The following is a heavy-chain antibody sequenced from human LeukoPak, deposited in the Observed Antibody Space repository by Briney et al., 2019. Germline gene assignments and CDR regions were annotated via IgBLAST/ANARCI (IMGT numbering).Heavy chain of an antibody. CDR2: VHYSGST. J-gene: IGHJ6*02. CDR1: GGSISGFY. CDR3: AKFGLYYNMDV. V-gene: IGHV4-59*03. D-gene: IGHD3-16*01. Sequence: SETLSLTCAVSGGSISGFYWTWIRQPPGKGLEFIGQVHYSGSTDYNPSLKSRITMSVDTSKNQFFLSLNSVTAADTAVYYCAKFGLYYNMDVWGQGTTVTVSS.